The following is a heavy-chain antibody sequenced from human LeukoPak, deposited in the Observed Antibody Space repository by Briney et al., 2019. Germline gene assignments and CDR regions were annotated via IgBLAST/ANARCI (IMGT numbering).Heavy chain of an antibody. D-gene: IGHD3-22*01. CDR1: GFIFSSYG. CDR2: ISGSGGST. Sequence: GGSLRLSCAASGFIFSSYGMSWVRQAPGKGLEWVSAISGSGGSTYYADSVKGRFTISRDNSKNTLYLQMNNLRAEDTAVYYCAKASVVITTTYWGQGTLVTVSS. J-gene: IGHJ4*02. CDR3: AKASVVITTTY. V-gene: IGHV3-23*01.